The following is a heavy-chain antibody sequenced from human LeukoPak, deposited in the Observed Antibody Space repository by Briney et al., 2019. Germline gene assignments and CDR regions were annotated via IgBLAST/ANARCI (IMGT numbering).Heavy chain of an antibody. J-gene: IGHJ4*02. CDR2: ISSSSSTI. CDR1: GFTFSSFS. Sequence: GGSLRLSCAASGFTFSSFSMNWVRQAPGKGLERVSYISSSSSTIYYADSVKGRLTISRDNAKNSLYLQMNSLRAEDTAVYYCARGYLQWQPHYFDYWGQGTLVTVSS. D-gene: IGHD3-3*01. CDR3: ARGYLQWQPHYFDY. V-gene: IGHV3-48*01.